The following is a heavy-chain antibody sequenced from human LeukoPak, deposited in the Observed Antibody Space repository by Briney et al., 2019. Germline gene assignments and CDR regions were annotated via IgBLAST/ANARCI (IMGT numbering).Heavy chain of an antibody. CDR1: GGSISSYY. J-gene: IGHJ2*01. D-gene: IGHD3-22*01. V-gene: IGHV4-59*08. CDR2: IYYSGST. Sequence: SETLSLTCTVSGGSISSYYWSWIRQPPGKGLEWIAYIYYSGSTNYNPSLKSRVTISVDTSKNQFSLKLSSVTAADTAVYYCARRVNYYDSSGQGDWYFDLWGRGTLVTVSS. CDR3: ARRVNYYDSSGQGDWYFDL.